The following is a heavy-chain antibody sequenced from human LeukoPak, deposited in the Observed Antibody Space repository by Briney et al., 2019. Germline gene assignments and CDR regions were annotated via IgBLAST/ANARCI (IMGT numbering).Heavy chain of an antibody. Sequence: PGGSLRLSCAASGFTFSSYSMNWVRQAPGKGLEWVSAISGSGGSTYYADSVKGRFTISRGNSKNTLYLQMNSLRAEDTAVYYCAKDMKGSGWYFDYWGQGTLVTVSS. D-gene: IGHD6-19*01. J-gene: IGHJ4*02. CDR1: GFTFSSYS. CDR2: ISGSGGST. V-gene: IGHV3-23*01. CDR3: AKDMKGSGWYFDY.